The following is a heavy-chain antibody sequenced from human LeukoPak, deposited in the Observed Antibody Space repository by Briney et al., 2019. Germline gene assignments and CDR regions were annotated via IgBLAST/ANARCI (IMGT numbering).Heavy chain of an antibody. CDR3: ARGHYSSSSDYFDY. CDR2: INRSGST. Sequence: SETLSLTCAVYGGSLSGYYWSWIRQPPGKGLEWIGEINRSGSTNYNPSLKSRVTISVDTSKNQFSLKLSSVTAADTAVYYCARGHYSSSSDYFDYWGQGTLVTVSS. D-gene: IGHD6-6*01. CDR1: GGSLSGYY. J-gene: IGHJ4*02. V-gene: IGHV4-34*01.